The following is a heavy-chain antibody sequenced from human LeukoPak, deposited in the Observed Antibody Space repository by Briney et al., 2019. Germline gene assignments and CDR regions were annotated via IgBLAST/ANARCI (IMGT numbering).Heavy chain of an antibody. Sequence: GGSLRLSCAASGFTFSNHWMHWVRQAPGKGLEWVATIKSDGSEKKYVDSVKGRFTISRDNAKNSLYLQMNSLRAEDTAVYYCAKVPVDSSSWYVDYWGQGTLVTVSS. CDR2: IKSDGSEK. J-gene: IGHJ4*02. V-gene: IGHV3-7*03. D-gene: IGHD6-13*01. CDR1: GFTFSNHW. CDR3: AKVPVDSSSWYVDY.